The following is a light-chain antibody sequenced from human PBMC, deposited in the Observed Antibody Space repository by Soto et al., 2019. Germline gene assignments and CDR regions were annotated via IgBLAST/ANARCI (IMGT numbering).Light chain of an antibody. CDR3: QAWDSSTVV. V-gene: IGLV3-1*01. Sequence: SYELTQPPSVSVSPGQTASITCSGDELGDKYVCWYQQQSGQSPVLVIYQDSKRPSGIPERFSGSNSGNTATLTISGTQAMDGADYYCQAWDSSTVVFGGGTKLTVL. J-gene: IGLJ2*01. CDR1: ELGDKY. CDR2: QDS.